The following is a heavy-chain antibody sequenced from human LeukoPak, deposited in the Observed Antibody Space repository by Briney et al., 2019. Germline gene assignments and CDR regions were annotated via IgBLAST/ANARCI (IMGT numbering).Heavy chain of an antibody. D-gene: IGHD6-19*01. Sequence: SETLSLTCTVSGGFISSYYWSWIRQPPGKGLEWIGYIYYSGSTNYNPSLKSRVTISVDTSRNQFSLKLSSVTAADTAVYYCARAEAVAATFDAFDIWGQGTMVTVSS. CDR1: GGFISSYY. J-gene: IGHJ3*02. CDR3: ARAEAVAATFDAFDI. V-gene: IGHV4-59*12. CDR2: IYYSGST.